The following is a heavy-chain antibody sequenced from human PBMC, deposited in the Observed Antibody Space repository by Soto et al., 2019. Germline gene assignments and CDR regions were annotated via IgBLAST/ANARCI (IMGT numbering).Heavy chain of an antibody. CDR2: ISYDGSNK. Sequence: SLRLSCAASGFTFSSYGMHWVRQAPGKGLEWVAVISYDGSNKYYADSVKGRFTISRDNSKNTLYLQMNSLRAEDTAVYYCAKAGREQQRYTEYYYDSSGYYYVAYWGQGTLVTVSS. J-gene: IGHJ4*02. CDR1: GFTFSSYG. D-gene: IGHD3-22*01. V-gene: IGHV3-30*18. CDR3: AKAGREQQRYTEYYYDSSGYYYVAY.